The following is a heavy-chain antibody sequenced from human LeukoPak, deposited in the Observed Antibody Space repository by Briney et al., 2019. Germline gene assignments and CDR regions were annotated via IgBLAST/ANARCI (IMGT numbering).Heavy chain of an antibody. Sequence: SETLSLTCSVSGGSIRSTTYYWGWIRQPPGKGLEWTGYIYYSGSTNYNPSLKSRVTISVDTSKNQFSLKLSSVTAADTAVYYCARDSGYATEGYWGQGTLVTVSS. CDR1: GGSIRSTTYY. D-gene: IGHD5-12*01. CDR3: ARDSGYATEGY. J-gene: IGHJ4*02. CDR2: IYYSGST. V-gene: IGHV4-61*01.